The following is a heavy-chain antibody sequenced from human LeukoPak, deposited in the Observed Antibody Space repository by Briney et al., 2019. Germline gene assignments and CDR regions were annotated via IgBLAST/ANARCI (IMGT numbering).Heavy chain of an antibody. D-gene: IGHD2-15*01. Sequence: GGSLRLSCAASGFTFSSYAMHWVRQAPGKGLEWVAVISYDGSNKYYADSVKGRFTISRDNSKNTLYLQMNSLRAEDTAVYYCARDPPPGWRSSYYFDYWGQGTLVTVSS. J-gene: IGHJ4*02. CDR3: ARDPPPGWRSSYYFDY. CDR2: ISYDGSNK. V-gene: IGHV3-30*01. CDR1: GFTFSSYA.